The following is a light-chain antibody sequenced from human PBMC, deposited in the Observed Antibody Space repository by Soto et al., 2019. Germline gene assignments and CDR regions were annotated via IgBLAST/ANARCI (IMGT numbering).Light chain of an antibody. CDR1: QSVSSN. CDR2: CAS. J-gene: IGKJ2*01. Sequence: VGVTQSPATRSVSPGERGTLSGRASQSVSSNLAWYPQKPGQAPRLLIYCASTRANAIPARLSGSGSGPELTLTLRSLQSEDFAAYYSQQYKGRPQTFGQGTRLEIK. V-gene: IGKV3-15*01. CDR3: QQYKGRPQT.